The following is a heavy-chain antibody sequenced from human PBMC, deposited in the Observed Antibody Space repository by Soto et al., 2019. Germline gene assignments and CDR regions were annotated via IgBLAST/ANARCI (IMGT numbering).Heavy chain of an antibody. CDR3: VRVGRVGGY. V-gene: IGHV3-7*03. CDR2: IKEDGSEK. CDR1: GFTFSTYW. D-gene: IGHD3-16*01. J-gene: IGHJ4*02. Sequence: EVQLVESGGGLVQPGGSLRLSCTASGFTFSTYWMSWVRQAPGKGLGWVANIKEDGSEKYYVDSVKGRFSISRDNARSSLYLQMNSLSSEDTAVYYCVRVGRVGGYWGQGTQVTVSS.